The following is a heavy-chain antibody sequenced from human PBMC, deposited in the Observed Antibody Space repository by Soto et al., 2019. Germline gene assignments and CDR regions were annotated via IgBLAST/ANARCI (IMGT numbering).Heavy chain of an antibody. CDR2: IYYSGST. Sequence: SETLSLTCTVSGGSITSYYWSWIRQPPGRGLEWIGYIYYSGSTNYNPSLKSRVTISVDTSNNQFSLKLSSVTAADTAVYYCARAGDYYDIRGCFDYWGQGTLVTVSS. CDR3: ARAGDYYDIRGCFDY. CDR1: GGSITSYY. J-gene: IGHJ4*02. D-gene: IGHD3-22*01. V-gene: IGHV4-59*01.